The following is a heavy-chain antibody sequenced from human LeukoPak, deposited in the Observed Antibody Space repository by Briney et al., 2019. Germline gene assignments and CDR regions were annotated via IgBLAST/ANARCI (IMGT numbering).Heavy chain of an antibody. CDR1: GYTFSNYG. Sequence: ASVKVSCKASGYTFSNYGISWVRQATGRWLEWMGWISGQTGKTKQAQKFQGRITLTTDPATNTAYMELRSLTSDDTAVYYCARDLAFPGSYGSAEFYFDFWGQGALVTVSS. V-gene: IGHV1-18*01. CDR3: ARDLAFPGSYGSAEFYFDF. D-gene: IGHD1-26*01. CDR2: ISGQTGKT. J-gene: IGHJ4*02.